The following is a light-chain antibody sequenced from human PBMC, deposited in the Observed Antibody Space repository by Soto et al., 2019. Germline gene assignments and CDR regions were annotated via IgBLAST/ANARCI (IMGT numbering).Light chain of an antibody. V-gene: IGKV3-15*01. CDR2: GAS. J-gene: IGKJ1*01. Sequence: EIVMTQSLASLSASLGGRATLPCRASQSVSSNLAWYQQKPGQAPRLLIYGASTRATGIPARFSGSESGTEFTLTSSSLQPDDFATYYCQQYRGYSRTFGQGTKVDIK. CDR1: QSVSSN. CDR3: QQYRGYSRT.